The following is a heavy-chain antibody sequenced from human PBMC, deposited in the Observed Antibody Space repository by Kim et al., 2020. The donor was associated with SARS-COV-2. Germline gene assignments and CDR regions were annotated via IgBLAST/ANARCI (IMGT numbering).Heavy chain of an antibody. J-gene: IGHJ5*02. V-gene: IGHV4-59*01. CDR3: ARVLPWFDP. Sequence: GGPNYNPSLKSRVTISVDTSKNQFSLKLSSVTAADTAVYYCARVLPWFDPWGQGTLVTVSS. CDR2: GGP.